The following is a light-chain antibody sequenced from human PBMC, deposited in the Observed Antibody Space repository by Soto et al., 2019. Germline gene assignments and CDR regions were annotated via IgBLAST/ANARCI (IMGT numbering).Light chain of an antibody. V-gene: IGKV1-5*03. J-gene: IGKJ1*01. Sequence: DIQMTQSPSTLSSSVGDRVTITCRASQSINGWLAWYQQKPGKAPKLLLYKASSLESGVPSRFSGSGSGTEFTLTISSLQPDDFATYYCQQYYNYAWTFGQGTKVEIK. CDR3: QQYYNYAWT. CDR1: QSINGW. CDR2: KAS.